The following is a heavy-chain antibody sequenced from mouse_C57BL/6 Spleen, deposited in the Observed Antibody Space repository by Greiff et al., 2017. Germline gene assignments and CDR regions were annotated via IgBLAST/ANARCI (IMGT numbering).Heavy chain of an antibody. CDR2: ISNLAYSI. D-gene: IGHD2-4*01. V-gene: IGHV5-15*01. CDR1: GFTFSDYG. Sequence: EVPGVESGGGLVQPGGSLKLSCAASGFTFSDYGMAWVRQAPRTGPEWVAFISNLAYSIYYADTVTGRYTISRENAKNTLYLEMSILRSEDTAMYSCAGYDYWFAYWGQGTLVTVSA. J-gene: IGHJ3*01. CDR3: AGYDYWFAY.